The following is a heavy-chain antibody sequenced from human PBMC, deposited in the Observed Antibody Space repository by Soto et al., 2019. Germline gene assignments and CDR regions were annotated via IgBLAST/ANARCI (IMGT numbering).Heavy chain of an antibody. CDR2: ISGSGGST. Sequence: EVQLLESGGGLVQPGGSLRLSCAASGFTFSSYAMSWVRQAPGKGLEWVSAISGSGGSTYYADSVKGRFTISRDNSKNTLYLQMISLRAEDTAVYYCAKQTGYGGNSELEYWGQGTLVTVSS. CDR3: AKQTGYGGNSELEY. V-gene: IGHV3-23*01. J-gene: IGHJ4*02. D-gene: IGHD2-21*02. CDR1: GFTFSSYA.